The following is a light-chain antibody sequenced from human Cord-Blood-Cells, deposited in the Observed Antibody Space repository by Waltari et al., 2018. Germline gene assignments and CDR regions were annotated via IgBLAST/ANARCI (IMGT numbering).Light chain of an antibody. CDR2: GAS. CDR1: QSVSSN. V-gene: IGKV3-15*01. CDR3: QQYNNWPPWT. J-gene: IGKJ1*01. Sequence: EIVMMQSPATLSVSQGERATLSCRASQSVSSNLAWYQQKPGQAPRLLIYGASTRATGIPARFSGSGSGTEFTLTISSLQSEDFAVYYCQQYNNWPPWTFGQGTKVEIK.